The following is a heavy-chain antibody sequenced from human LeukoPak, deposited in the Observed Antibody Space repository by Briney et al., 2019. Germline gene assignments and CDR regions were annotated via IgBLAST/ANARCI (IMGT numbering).Heavy chain of an antibody. V-gene: IGHV3-21*01. CDR2: ISSSSSDI. Sequence: GGSLRLSCAASGFTFSSYSMNWVRHAPGKGLEWVSSISSSSSDIYYVDSVKGRFTLSTDTAKNTQYIQMNSVRAENTAVYYCARDPRFGVVSGRFDPWGQGTLVTVSS. J-gene: IGHJ5*02. D-gene: IGHD3-3*01. CDR3: ARDPRFGVVSGRFDP. CDR1: GFTFSSYS.